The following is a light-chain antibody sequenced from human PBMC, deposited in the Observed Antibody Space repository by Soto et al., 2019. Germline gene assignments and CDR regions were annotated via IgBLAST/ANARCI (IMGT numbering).Light chain of an antibody. V-gene: IGKV3-11*01. CDR3: HQRSNWPWT. CDR2: DAS. CDR1: QSVSSY. J-gene: IGKJ1*01. Sequence: EIVLTQSPATLSLSPGERATLSCRASQSVSSYLAWYQQKPGQAPRLLIYDASNRATGIPARFSGSGSGTDFTLTISSLEPEDFAVYYCHQRSNWPWTFVQGTKVEIK.